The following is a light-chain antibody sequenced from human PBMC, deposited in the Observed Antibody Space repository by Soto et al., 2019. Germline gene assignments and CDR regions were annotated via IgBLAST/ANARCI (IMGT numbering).Light chain of an antibody. CDR2: DVS. V-gene: IGLV2-23*02. J-gene: IGLJ1*01. Sequence: QSALTQPASVSGSPGQSTTISCTGNSSDVGNYNLVSWYQQHPGKAPKLMIYDVSKRPSGVSNRFSGSKSGNTASLTISGLQADDEADYYCCSYAGDSYVFGTGTKVTVL. CDR3: CSYAGDSYV. CDR1: SSDVGNYNL.